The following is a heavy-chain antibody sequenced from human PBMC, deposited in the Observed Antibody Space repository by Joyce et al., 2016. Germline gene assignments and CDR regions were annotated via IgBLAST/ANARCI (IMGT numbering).Heavy chain of an antibody. J-gene: IGHJ4*02. CDR3: ASGFNFKGRSFFDY. V-gene: IGHV4-30-2*01. CDR2: IDHNEST. D-gene: IGHD3-10*01. Sequence: QLQLQESGSGLVKPSQTLSLTCAVSGASVSSGGYSWSWIRQPPGQGLEWIGYIDHNESTYDNPALKSRVTISVDRSKNQFSLKLASVTAADTAVYYCASGFNFKGRSFFDYWGQGALVTVSS. CDR1: GASVSSGGYS.